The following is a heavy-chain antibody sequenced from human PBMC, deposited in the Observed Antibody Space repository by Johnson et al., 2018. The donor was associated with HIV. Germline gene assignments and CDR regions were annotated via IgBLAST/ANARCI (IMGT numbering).Heavy chain of an antibody. J-gene: IGHJ3*02. CDR3: AKIVATSDDVFDI. CDR1: GFSFSSYA. D-gene: IGHD5-12*01. Sequence: QVQLVESGGGLVQPGRSLRLSCAASGFSFSSYAMHWVRQAPGKGLEWVSVIYNDGNTYYAYSVKGRFTISRDNSKNTLYLQMNSLRAEDTAVFYCAKIVATSDDVFDIWGQGTKVTVSS. V-gene: IGHV3-NL1*01. CDR2: IYNDGNT.